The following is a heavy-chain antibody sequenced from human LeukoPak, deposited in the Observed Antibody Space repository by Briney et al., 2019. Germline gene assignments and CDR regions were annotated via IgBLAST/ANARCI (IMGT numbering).Heavy chain of an antibody. Sequence: KPSETLSLTCVVYGGSFSGYYWSWLRQPPGKGLEWIGEIDQSGTTNYNPSLKSRVTISIDTSKKQFSLTLTSMTAADTAVYYCARVPHYYFGYGYFDTWGQGTRVTVSS. D-gene: IGHD3-10*01. CDR3: ARVPHYYFGYGYFDT. J-gene: IGHJ4*02. CDR1: GGSFSGYY. CDR2: IDQSGTT. V-gene: IGHV4-34*01.